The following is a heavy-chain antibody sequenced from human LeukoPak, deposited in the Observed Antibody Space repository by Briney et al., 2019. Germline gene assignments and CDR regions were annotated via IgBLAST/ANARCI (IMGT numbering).Heavy chain of an antibody. V-gene: IGHV4-34*01. CDR3: ARHAPETYDILTGYYVDY. D-gene: IGHD3-9*01. CDR2: INHSGST. Sequence: KPSETLSLTCAVYGGSFSGYYWSWIRQPPGKGLEWIGEINHSGSTNYNPSLKSRVTISVDTSKNQFSLKLSSVTAADTAVYYCARHAPETYDILTGYYVDYWGQGTLVTVSS. CDR1: GGSFSGYY. J-gene: IGHJ4*02.